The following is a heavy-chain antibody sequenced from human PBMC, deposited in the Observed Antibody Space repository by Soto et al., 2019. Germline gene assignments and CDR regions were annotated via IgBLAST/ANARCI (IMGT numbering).Heavy chain of an antibody. CDR1: GYTFTSYD. CDR3: ARFVRHQLPTIDF. J-gene: IGHJ4*02. D-gene: IGHD2-2*01. CDR2: MNPESRNT. Sequence: QVQLVQSGAEVKEPGASVRVSCKASGYTFTSYDINWVRQATGQGLEWMGWMNPESRNTGYAQKLPGRVTMTRDTSISTAYMELTSLRSEDTAVYYCARFVRHQLPTIDFWGQGTLVTVSS. V-gene: IGHV1-8*01.